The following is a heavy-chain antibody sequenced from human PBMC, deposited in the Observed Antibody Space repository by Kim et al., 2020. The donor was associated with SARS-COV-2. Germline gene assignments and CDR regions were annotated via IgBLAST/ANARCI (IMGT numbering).Heavy chain of an antibody. CDR3: ARDGYFIVVDGQWKYYYGMDV. CDR1: GGPISSSTHY. Sequence: SETLSLTCTVSGGPISSSTHYWGWVRQPPGKGLEWIGNVYFSGTTNYNPSLKSRATISVDTSKNQFSLKLSSVTAADTAVYFCARDGYFIVVDGQWKYYYGMDVWGQGTTVTVSS. CDR2: VYFSGTT. V-gene: IGHV4-39*07. D-gene: IGHD2-21*01. J-gene: IGHJ6*02.